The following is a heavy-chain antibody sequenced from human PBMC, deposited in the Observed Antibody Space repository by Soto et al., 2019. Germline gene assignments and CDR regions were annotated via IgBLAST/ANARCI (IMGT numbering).Heavy chain of an antibody. V-gene: IGHV3-30*11. J-gene: IGHJ4*02. CDR1: GFIFSSYA. CDR2: ITYDGRKK. CDR3: ATGAPDGDFFDD. Sequence: GGSLRLSCASSGFIFSSYAVHSVRQAPGKGLEWVAVITYDGRKKYYADSVKGRFTISRDNSKNTLYLQMSALGADDTAVYLCATGAPDGDFFDDWGQGTLVTVSS. D-gene: IGHD1-26*01.